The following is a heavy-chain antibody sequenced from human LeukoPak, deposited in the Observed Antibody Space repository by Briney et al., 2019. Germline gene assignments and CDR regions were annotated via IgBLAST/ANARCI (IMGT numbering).Heavy chain of an antibody. J-gene: IGHJ4*02. D-gene: IGHD3-22*01. Sequence: GGSLRLSCAASGFTFSSYWMHWVRQAPGKGLVWVSRIIDGGSTTTYADSVKGRFTISRDSAKNTLYLQMNGLRAEDTAVYYCSRSAYYDGSGNYYDYWGQGTLVTVSS. CDR3: SRSAYYDGSGNYYDY. CDR2: IIDGGSTT. CDR1: GFTFSSYW. V-gene: IGHV3-74*01.